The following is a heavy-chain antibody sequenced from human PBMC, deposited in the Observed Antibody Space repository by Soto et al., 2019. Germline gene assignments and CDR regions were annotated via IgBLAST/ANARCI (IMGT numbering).Heavy chain of an antibody. D-gene: IGHD2-15*01. CDR2: IYYSGST. CDR1: GGSISSGGYY. J-gene: IGHJ6*02. Sequence: SETLSVTCSVAGGSISSGGYYWSWIRQHPGKGLEWIGYIYYSGSTYYNPSLKSRVTISVDTSKNQFSLKLSSVTAADTAVYYCARDRVAASGPSYYYYGMDVWGQGTTVTVSS. CDR3: ARDRVAASGPSYYYYGMDV. V-gene: IGHV4-31*03.